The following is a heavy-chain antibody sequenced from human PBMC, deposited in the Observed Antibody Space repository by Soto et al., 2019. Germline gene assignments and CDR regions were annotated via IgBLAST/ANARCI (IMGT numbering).Heavy chain of an antibody. CDR2: ISGSGGST. D-gene: IGHD3-9*01. CDR1: GFTFSSYA. Sequence: EVQLLESGGGLVQPGGSLRLSCAASGFTFSSYAMSCVRQAPGKGLEWVSAISGSGGSTYYADSVKGRFTISRDNSKNTLYLQINSLIAEETAVYYCAKARRFEWLTNYFDYWGQGTLVTVSS. CDR3: AKARRFEWLTNYFDY. V-gene: IGHV3-23*01. J-gene: IGHJ4*02.